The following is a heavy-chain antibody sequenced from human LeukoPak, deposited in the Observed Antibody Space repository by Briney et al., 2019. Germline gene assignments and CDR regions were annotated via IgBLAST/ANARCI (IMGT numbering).Heavy chain of an antibody. Sequence: GGSLRLSCAASGFTFSSQWMSWVRQAPGKGLEWVSSISSSSSYIYYADSVKGRFSISRDNARNSLYLQMNSLTAEDTAVYYCARDWRNKYSNSWSRGEWYFDLWGRGTLVTVSS. CDR3: ARDWRNKYSNSWSRGEWYFDL. J-gene: IGHJ2*01. CDR2: ISSSSSYI. CDR1: GFTFSSQW. D-gene: IGHD6-13*01. V-gene: IGHV3-21*01.